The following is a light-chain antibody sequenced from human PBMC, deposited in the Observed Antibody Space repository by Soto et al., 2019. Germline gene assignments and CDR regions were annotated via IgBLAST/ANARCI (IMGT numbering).Light chain of an antibody. CDR3: SSYAGGSSMV. Sequence: QSALTQPASVSGSPGQSITISCTGTTSNVGTYKFVSWYQYHPGKAPKLIIYEGSKRPSGVSSRFSGSKSRNTASLTISGLQADDDGDYYCSSYAGGSSMVFGGGTQLTVL. CDR2: EGS. CDR1: TSNVGTYKF. J-gene: IGLJ7*01. V-gene: IGLV2-23*01.